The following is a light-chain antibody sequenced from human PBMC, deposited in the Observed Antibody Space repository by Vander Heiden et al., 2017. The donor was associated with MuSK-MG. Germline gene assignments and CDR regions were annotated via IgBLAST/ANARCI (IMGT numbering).Light chain of an antibody. CDR2: SAS. CDR1: QSVYRN. Sequence: EIVMTQSPATLSVSPGERATLSCRASQSVYRNLAWYRQKPGQAPTLLIYSASTRATGIPAKFSGNGSGTDFTLTISGLQSEDFAVYYCQQDNNWPRTFGQGTKVXIK. CDR3: QQDNNWPRT. J-gene: IGKJ1*01. V-gene: IGKV3-15*01.